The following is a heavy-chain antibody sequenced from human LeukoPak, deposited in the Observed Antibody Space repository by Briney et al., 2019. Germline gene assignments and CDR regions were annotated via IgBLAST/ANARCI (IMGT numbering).Heavy chain of an antibody. J-gene: IGHJ3*02. V-gene: IGHV3-30*10. Sequence: GRSLRLSCAASGFTFSSYIMHWVRQAPGKGLEWVAGISYDGSNEYYTDSVKGRFTISRDNSKNTLFLQMNSLRTEDTAVFFCARVQCSGGSCPGGPFDIWGQGTMVTVSS. CDR3: ARVQCSGGSCPGGPFDI. D-gene: IGHD2-15*01. CDR1: GFTFSSYI. CDR2: ISYDGSNE.